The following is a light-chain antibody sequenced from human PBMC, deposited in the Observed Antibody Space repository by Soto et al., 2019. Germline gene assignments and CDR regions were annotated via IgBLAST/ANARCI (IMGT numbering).Light chain of an antibody. CDR3: QQSYTTPFT. CDR1: QNIVGY. J-gene: IGKJ3*01. V-gene: IGKV1-39*01. CDR2: AAS. Sequence: DIQMTQSPSSLSASVGDRVTISCRASQNIVGYLNWYQQKPGKAPKLLVYAASSWRSGVPSRFSGSGSGTDFNFTISSLQPEDFGTYYCQQSYTTPFTFGPGTQVD.